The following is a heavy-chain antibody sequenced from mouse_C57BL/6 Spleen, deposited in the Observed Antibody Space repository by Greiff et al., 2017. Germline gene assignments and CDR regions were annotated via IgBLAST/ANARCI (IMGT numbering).Heavy chain of an antibody. V-gene: IGHV5-17*01. Sequence: EVKLVESGGGLVKPGGSLKLSCAASGFTFSDYGMHWVRQAPEKGLEWVAYISSGSSTIYYADTVKGRFTISRANAKNTLFLQMTSLRSEATAMYYCARGGGYFDYWGQGTTLTVSS. CDR3: ARGGGYFDY. CDR1: GFTFSDYG. CDR2: ISSGSSTI. J-gene: IGHJ2*01.